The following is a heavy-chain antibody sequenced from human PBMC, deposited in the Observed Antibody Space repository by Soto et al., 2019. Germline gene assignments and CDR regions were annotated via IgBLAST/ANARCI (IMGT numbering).Heavy chain of an antibody. Sequence: SETLSLTCTVSGGSISSYYWSWIRQPPGKGLEWVGCIYYSGSTNYNPSLKSRVSISVDTSKNQFSLKLSSVTAADTAVYYCAPSIGYCSGGSCYVWFDPWGQGTLVTVSS. J-gene: IGHJ5*02. D-gene: IGHD2-15*01. CDR2: IYYSGST. CDR1: GGSISSYY. CDR3: APSIGYCSGGSCYVWFDP. V-gene: IGHV4-59*08.